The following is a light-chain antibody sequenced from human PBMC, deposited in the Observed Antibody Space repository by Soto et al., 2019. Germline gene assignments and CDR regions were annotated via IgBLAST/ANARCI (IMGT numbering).Light chain of an antibody. CDR1: SSNIGSNT. Sequence: QSVLTQPPSASGTPGQRVTISCSGSSSNIGSNTVNWYQQLPGTAPKLLIYSNNQRPSGFPDRFSGSKSGTSASLAISGLQSEDEADYYCAAWDDSLKGVFGGGTKLPVL. J-gene: IGLJ2*01. CDR3: AAWDDSLKGV. V-gene: IGLV1-44*01. CDR2: SNN.